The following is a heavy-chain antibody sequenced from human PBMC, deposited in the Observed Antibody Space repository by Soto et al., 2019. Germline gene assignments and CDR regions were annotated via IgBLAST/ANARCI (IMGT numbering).Heavy chain of an antibody. CDR1: GFTVSSNY. CDR2: IYSGGST. J-gene: IGHJ4*02. Sequence: GGSLRLSCAASGFTVSSNYMGWVRQAPGKXLEWVSVIYSGGSTYYADSVKGRFTISRDNSKNTLYLQMNSLRAEDTAVYYCASSAYCGGDCYSATTSDYWGQGTLVTVSS. D-gene: IGHD2-21*02. V-gene: IGHV3-53*01. CDR3: ASSAYCGGDCYSATTSDY.